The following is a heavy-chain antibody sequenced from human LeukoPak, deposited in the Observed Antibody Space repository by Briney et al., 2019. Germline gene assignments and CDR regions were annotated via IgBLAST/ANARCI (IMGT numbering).Heavy chain of an antibody. J-gene: IGHJ3*02. CDR2: INSDGSST. D-gene: IGHD3-22*01. CDR1: GFTFSSYE. Sequence: PGGSLRLSCAASGFTFSSYEMNWVRQAPGKGLVWVSRINSDGSSTSYADSVQGRFTISRDNAKNTLYLQMNSLRAEDTAVYYCARGPSSNYDTTGYHSAFDIWGQGTMVTVSS. CDR3: ARGPSSNYDTTGYHSAFDI. V-gene: IGHV3-74*01.